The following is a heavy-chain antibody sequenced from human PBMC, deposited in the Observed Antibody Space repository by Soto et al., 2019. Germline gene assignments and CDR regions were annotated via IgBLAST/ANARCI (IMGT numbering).Heavy chain of an antibody. Sequence: EVQLLESGGGFVQPGGSLRLSCAASGFTFSTFAMTWVRQAPGKGLEWVSSISASGTHTYHADSGRGRFTISKDDSINNLHLQLYSLRGGDPTAYYCAKGLRQRKHMDAWGRWNTVTVS. CDR1: GFTFSTFA. CDR2: ISASGTHT. J-gene: IGHJ6*03. D-gene: IGHD6-6*01. CDR3: AKGLRQRKHMDA. V-gene: IGHV3-23*01.